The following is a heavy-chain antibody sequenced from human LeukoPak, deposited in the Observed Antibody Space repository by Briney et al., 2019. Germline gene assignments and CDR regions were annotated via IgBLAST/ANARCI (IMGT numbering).Heavy chain of an antibody. CDR1: EYTFTAYF. Sequence: ASVNVSCKASEYTFTAYFMHWVRQAPGHGLEWMGWINPNSGGTNFAQKFQGRVTLTRDTSISSAYMELSRVRSDDTAVYYCAAARLTGYHFAIYWGQGTLVSVSS. D-gene: IGHD3-9*01. J-gene: IGHJ4*02. V-gene: IGHV1-2*02. CDR3: AAARLTGYHFAIY. CDR2: INPNSGGT.